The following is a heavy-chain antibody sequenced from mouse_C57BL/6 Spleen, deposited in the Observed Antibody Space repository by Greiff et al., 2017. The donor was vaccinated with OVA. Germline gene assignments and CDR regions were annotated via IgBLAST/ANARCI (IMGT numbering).Heavy chain of an antibody. CDR2: IYPSDSET. V-gene: IGHV1-61*01. D-gene: IGHD2-4*01. Sequence: VQLQQPGAELVRPGSSVKLSCKASGYTFTSYWMDWVKQRPGQGLEWIGNIYPSDSETHYNQKFKDKATLTVDKSSSTAYMQLSSLTSEDSAVYYCARLYYDYDVGAMDYWGQGTSVTVSS. J-gene: IGHJ4*01. CDR1: GYTFTSYW. CDR3: ARLYYDYDVGAMDY.